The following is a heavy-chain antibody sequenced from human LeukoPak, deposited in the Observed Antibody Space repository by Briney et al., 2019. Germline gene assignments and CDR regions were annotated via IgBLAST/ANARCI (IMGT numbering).Heavy chain of an antibody. J-gene: IGHJ4*02. Sequence: GGSLRLSCAASGFTFSNYGMHWVRQAPGKGLEWVTLIWSDGSNKYYVDSVKGRFTISRDNSKNTLYLQMNSLRAEDTAVYYCARGSRIVATTLDSWGQGTLVTVSS. CDR1: GFTFSNYG. CDR3: ARGSRIVATTLDS. D-gene: IGHD5-12*01. CDR2: IWSDGSNK. V-gene: IGHV3-33*01.